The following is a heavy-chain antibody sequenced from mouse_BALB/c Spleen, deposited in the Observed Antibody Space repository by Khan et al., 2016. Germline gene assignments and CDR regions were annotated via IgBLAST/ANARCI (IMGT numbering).Heavy chain of an antibody. CDR2: IDPANDNT. Sequence: VQLQQSGAELVKPGASVKLFCTASGFNIQDTYMHWVKQRPEQGLEWIGRIDPANDNTKYDPKFQGKATITADTSSNTAYLQLSSLTSEDTAVYYCARGYYGTSHFDYWGQGTTLTVSS. D-gene: IGHD1-1*01. CDR3: ARGYYGTSHFDY. J-gene: IGHJ2*01. V-gene: IGHV14-3*02. CDR1: GFNIQDTY.